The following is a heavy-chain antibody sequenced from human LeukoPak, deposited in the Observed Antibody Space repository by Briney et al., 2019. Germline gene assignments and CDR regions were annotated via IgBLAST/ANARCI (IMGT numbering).Heavy chain of an antibody. D-gene: IGHD6-13*01. Sequence: GGSLRLSCAASGFTFSSYGMHWVRQAPGKGLEWVAVISYDGSNKYYADSVKGRFTISRDNSKNTLYLRMNSLRAEDTAVYYCAKDGDRRRIAAAGSFGDYRGQGTLVTVSS. CDR1: GFTFSSYG. J-gene: IGHJ4*02. CDR2: ISYDGSNK. V-gene: IGHV3-30*18. CDR3: AKDGDRRRIAAAGSFGDY.